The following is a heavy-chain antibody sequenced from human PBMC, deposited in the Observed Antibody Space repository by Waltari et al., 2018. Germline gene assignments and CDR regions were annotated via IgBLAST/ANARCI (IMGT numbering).Heavy chain of an antibody. D-gene: IGHD3-3*01. Sequence: QVQLVESGGGVVQPGGSLRLSCAASGFTFSSYGMHWVRQAPGKGLEWVAFIRYDGSNKYYADSVKGRFTISRDNSKNTLYLQMNSLRAEDTAVYYCAKSLDYDFWSGQGYWGQGTLVTFSS. CDR3: AKSLDYDFWSGQGY. J-gene: IGHJ4*02. V-gene: IGHV3-30*02. CDR1: GFTFSSYG. CDR2: IRYDGSNK.